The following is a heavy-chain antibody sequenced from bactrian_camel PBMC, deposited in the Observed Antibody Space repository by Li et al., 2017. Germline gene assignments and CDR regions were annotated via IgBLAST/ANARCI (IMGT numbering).Heavy chain of an antibody. J-gene: IGHJ4*01. D-gene: IGHD7*01. V-gene: IGHV3S60*01. CDR1: GARFDTRA. CDR3: AKAQSWWDWNY. Sequence: QLVESGGGLVQPGGSLRLSCVVSGARFDTRAMAWFRQSEGKEREGISTINFSGSTTDYADSVKGRFTISRDNAKNTVYLQLNGLRTEDMGTYYCAKAQSWWDWNYWGQGTQVTVS. CDR2: INFSGSTT.